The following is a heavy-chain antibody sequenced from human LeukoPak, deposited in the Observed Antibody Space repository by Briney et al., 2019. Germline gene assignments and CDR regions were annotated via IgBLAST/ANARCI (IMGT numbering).Heavy chain of an antibody. CDR2: MNPNSGNT. CDR1: GYTFTSYD. CDR3: AGSMVRGVIIR. J-gene: IGHJ4*02. D-gene: IGHD3-10*01. V-gene: IGHV1-8*01. Sequence: GASVKVSCKASGYTFTSYDINWVRQATGQGLEWMGWMNPNSGNTGYAQKCQGRVTMTRNTSISTAYMELSSLRSEDTAVYYCAGSMVRGVIIRWGQGTLVTVSS.